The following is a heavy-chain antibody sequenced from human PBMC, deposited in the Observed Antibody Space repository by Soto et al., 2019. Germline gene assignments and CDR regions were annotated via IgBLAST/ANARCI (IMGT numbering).Heavy chain of an antibody. CDR3: ATLPRTIERTPAAIWTFDS. J-gene: IGHJ4*02. CDR1: GYRPSDLS. V-gene: IGHV1-24*01. CDR2: LDAEDGET. Sequence: ASVKVSCKVSGYRPSDLSIPWVRLAPGKGHHWMGALDAEDGETIYAQKLQGRGTMTEDTSTDTAYMELSSLTSEDTAMYYCATLPRTIERTPAAIWTFDSWGQGALLTVSS. D-gene: IGHD2-2*01.